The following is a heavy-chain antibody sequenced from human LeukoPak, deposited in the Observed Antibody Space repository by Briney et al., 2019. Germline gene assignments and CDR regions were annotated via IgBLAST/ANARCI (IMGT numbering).Heavy chain of an antibody. V-gene: IGHV4-34*01. CDR2: INHSGST. J-gene: IGHJ4*02. CDR1: GGSFSGYY. D-gene: IGHD6-13*01. Sequence: SETLSLTCAVYGGSFSGYYWSWIRQPPGKGLEWIGEINHSGSTNYNLSLKSRVTISVDTSKNQFSLKLSSVTAAVTAVYYCARWGSSSWYPFRHFDYWGQGTLVTVSS. CDR3: ARWGSSSWYPFRHFDY.